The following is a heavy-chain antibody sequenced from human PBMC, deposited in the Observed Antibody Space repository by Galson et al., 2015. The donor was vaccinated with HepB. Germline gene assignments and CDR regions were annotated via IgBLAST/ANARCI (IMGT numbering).Heavy chain of an antibody. J-gene: IGHJ4*02. D-gene: IGHD6-6*01. CDR2: ISYDGNNK. CDR3: AKDLLKYGSF. Sequence: SLRLSCAASGFTFSTYAMHWVRQAPGKGLEWVALISYDGNNKYYADSVKGRFSISRDNSKNTLYLEMSSLRGDDTAVYYCAKDLLKYGSFWGQGTQVTVSS. CDR1: GFTFSTYA. V-gene: IGHV3-30*15.